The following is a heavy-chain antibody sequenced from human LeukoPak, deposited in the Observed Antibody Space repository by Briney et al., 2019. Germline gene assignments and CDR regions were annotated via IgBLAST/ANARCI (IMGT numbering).Heavy chain of an antibody. CDR2: ISGSGSGT. J-gene: IGHJ4*02. CDR1: GFTFSSYA. D-gene: IGHD3-3*01. CDR3: ARGGDFWSGYYKY. V-gene: IGHV3-23*01. Sequence: GGSLRLSCAASGFTFSSYAMSWVRQAPGKGLEWVSAISGSGSGTYYADSVKGRFTISRDNSKNTLYLQMNSLRAEDAAVYYCARGGDFWSGYYKYWGQGTLVTVSS.